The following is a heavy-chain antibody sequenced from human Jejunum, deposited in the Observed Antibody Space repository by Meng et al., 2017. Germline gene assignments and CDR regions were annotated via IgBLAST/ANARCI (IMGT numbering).Heavy chain of an antibody. CDR2: ISSDGSVT. CDR3: ANGYSPDY. V-gene: IGHV3-23*04. Sequence: GHLVGVGGGLVQPGGSLRLSCAASGFTFSTYAMSWVRQAPGKGLEWVSGISSDGSVTDYADSVKGRFTISRDNSKNTLYMQMNSLGVEDTAVYYCANGYSPDYWGQGTLVTVSS. D-gene: IGHD5-12*01. CDR1: GFTFSTYA. J-gene: IGHJ4*02.